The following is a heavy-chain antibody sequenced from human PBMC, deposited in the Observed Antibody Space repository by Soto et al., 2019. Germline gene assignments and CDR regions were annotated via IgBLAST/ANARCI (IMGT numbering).Heavy chain of an antibody. CDR2: IRNKANSYTT. Sequence: EVQLVESGGNLVQPGGSLRLSCAASGFTFSDHYMDWVRQAPGKGLEWVGRIRNKANSYTTTYAASVKGRFTISRDDSKNSLYLQVNSLKTDDTAVYYCTRVKLLGFGVGPRTNERASDYWGQGTLVTVSS. J-gene: IGHJ4*02. CDR1: GFTFSDHY. V-gene: IGHV3-72*01. D-gene: IGHD3-10*01. CDR3: TRVKLLGFGVGPRTNERASDY.